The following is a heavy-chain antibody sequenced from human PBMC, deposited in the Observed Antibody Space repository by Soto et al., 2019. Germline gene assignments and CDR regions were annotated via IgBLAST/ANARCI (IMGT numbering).Heavy chain of an antibody. CDR2: IYPGDSDT. CDR1: GYSFTSYW. V-gene: IGHV5-51*01. D-gene: IGHD1-20*01. Sequence: GESLKISCKGSGYSFTSYWIGWVRQMPGKGLEWMGIIYPGDSDTRYSPSFQGQVTISADKSISTAYLQWSSLKASDTAMYYCARQNNWNDGDGFVYYYMDVWGKGTTVTVSS. CDR3: ARQNNWNDGDGFVYYYMDV. J-gene: IGHJ6*03.